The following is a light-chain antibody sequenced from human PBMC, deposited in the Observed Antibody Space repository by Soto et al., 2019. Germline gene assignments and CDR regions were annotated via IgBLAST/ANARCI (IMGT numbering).Light chain of an antibody. CDR2: EDS. CDR1: SSDVGSYNR. CDR3: TFYTTSSTWV. Sequence: QSALTQPPSVSGSPGQSVTISCTGTSSDVGSYNRVSWYRQPPGTAPKLLIYEDSHRPSGVPDRFSGSKSGNTASLTISGLQAEDEADYFCTFYTTSSTWVFGGGTKVTVL. V-gene: IGLV2-18*01. J-gene: IGLJ3*02.